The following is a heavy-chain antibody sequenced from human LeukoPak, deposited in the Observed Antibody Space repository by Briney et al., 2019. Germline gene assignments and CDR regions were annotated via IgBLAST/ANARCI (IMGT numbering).Heavy chain of an antibody. J-gene: IGHJ4*02. CDR1: GGSIYSNSDY. D-gene: IGHD3-22*01. CDR3: ARLTDKSSDYYFFFDY. V-gene: IGHV4-61*05. CDR2: IYYSGST. Sequence: PSETLSLTCTVSGGSIYSNSDYWGWIRQPPGKGLEWIGYIYYSGSTNYNPSLKSRVTMSVDTSKNQLSLNLNSVTAADTAVYYCARLTDKSSDYYFFFDYWGQGTLVTVSS.